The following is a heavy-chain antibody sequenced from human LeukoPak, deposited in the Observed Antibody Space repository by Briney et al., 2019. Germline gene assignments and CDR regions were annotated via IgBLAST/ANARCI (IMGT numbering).Heavy chain of an antibody. Sequence: SETLSLTCTVSGGSISGYYWSWIRQPPGKGLEWIGYIYYSGSTNSNPSLKSRVTISVDTSRNQFSLKLSSVTAVDTAVYYCARDSNSGYDFDYWGQGTLVTVSS. D-gene: IGHD5-12*01. J-gene: IGHJ4*02. CDR3: ARDSNSGYDFDY. CDR2: IYYSGST. V-gene: IGHV4-59*01. CDR1: GGSISGYY.